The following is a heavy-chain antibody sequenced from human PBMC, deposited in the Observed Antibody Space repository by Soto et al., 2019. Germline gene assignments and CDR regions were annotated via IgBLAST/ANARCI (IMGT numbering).Heavy chain of an antibody. J-gene: IGHJ4*02. D-gene: IGHD3-9*01. Sequence: TSETLSLTCTVSGGSISSYYWSWIRQPPGKGLEWIGYIYYSGSTNYNPSLKSRVTISVDTSKNQFSLKLSSVTAADTAVYYCASSPPDWLTWHTAFDYWGQGTLVTVSS. CDR1: GGSISSYY. CDR3: ASSPPDWLTWHTAFDY. CDR2: IYYSGST. V-gene: IGHV4-59*01.